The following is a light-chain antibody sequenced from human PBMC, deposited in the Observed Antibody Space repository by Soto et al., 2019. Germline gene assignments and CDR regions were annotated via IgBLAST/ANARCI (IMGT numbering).Light chain of an antibody. CDR2: DAS. J-gene: IGKJ1*01. V-gene: IGKV1-5*01. CDR3: QQYNSYSTWT. CDR1: QSIATW. Sequence: DIQMTQSPSTLSASVGDKVTITCRASQSIATWLAWYQQKPGMAPKLLVSDASNLESGVPSTFSGSGYGTEFTLTISSLQPDDFATYYCQQYNSYSTWTFGQGTKVDIK.